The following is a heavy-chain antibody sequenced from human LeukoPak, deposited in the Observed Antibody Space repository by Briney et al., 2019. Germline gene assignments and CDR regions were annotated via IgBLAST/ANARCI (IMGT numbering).Heavy chain of an antibody. CDR2: ISGSGGSTYYADSVKST. J-gene: IGHJ4*02. CDR1: GFTFSSYA. Sequence: GGSLRLSCAASGFTFSSYAMSWVRQAPGKGLEWVSAISGSGGSTYYADSVKSTYYADSVKGRFTISRDNSKNTLNLQMNSLRAEDTAVYYCAKEGYDNVWGSYRKYQFDYWGQGTLVTVSS. D-gene: IGHD3-16*02. CDR3: AKEGYDNVWGSYRKYQFDY. V-gene: IGHV3-23*01.